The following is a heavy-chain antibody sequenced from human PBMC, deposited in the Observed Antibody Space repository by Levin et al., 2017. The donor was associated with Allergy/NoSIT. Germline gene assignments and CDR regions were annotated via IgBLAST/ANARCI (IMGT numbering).Heavy chain of an antibody. CDR1: GFTFDTYW. J-gene: IGHJ4*02. Sequence: PGESLKISCAASGFTFDTYWMHWVRQAPGKGLVWVSRIESDGSSPTYADSVRGRFTISRDNAKNTLYLQMNSLRAEDTAVYYCARPECGRGSCYVYWGQGTLVTVSS. CDR3: ARPECGRGSCYVY. CDR2: IESDGSSP. V-gene: IGHV3-74*01. D-gene: IGHD2-15*01.